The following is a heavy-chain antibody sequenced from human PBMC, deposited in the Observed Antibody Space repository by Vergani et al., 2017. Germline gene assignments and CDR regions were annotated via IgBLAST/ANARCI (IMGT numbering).Heavy chain of an antibody. J-gene: IGHJ4*02. CDR2: IKEDGSEK. CDR3: ARDRYDSSGYYRDC. D-gene: IGHD3-22*01. Sequence: EVQLVESGGGLVQPGGSLRLSCAASGFIFSSYWMHWVRQAPGKGLEWVAAIKEDGSEKQYVDSVKGRFTISRDNAKKSLYVQMNSLRAEDTAVYYCARDRYDSSGYYRDCWGQGTLVTVSS. CDR1: GFIFSSYW. V-gene: IGHV3-7*01.